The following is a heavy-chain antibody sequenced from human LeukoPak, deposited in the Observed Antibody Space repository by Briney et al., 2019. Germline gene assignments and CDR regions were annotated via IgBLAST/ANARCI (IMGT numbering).Heavy chain of an antibody. Sequence: SETLSLTCAVYGGSFSGYYWSWIRQPPGKGLEWIGEINHSGSTNYNPSLKSRVTISVDTSKNQFSLKLSSVTTADTAVYYCARRRVQYQLLSLKDAFDIWGQGTMVTVSS. CDR1: GGSFSGYY. CDR2: INHSGST. D-gene: IGHD2-2*01. CDR3: ARRRVQYQLLSLKDAFDI. J-gene: IGHJ3*02. V-gene: IGHV4-34*01.